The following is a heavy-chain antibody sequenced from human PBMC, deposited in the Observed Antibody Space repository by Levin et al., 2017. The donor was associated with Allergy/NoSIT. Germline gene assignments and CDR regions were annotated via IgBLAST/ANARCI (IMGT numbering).Heavy chain of an antibody. V-gene: IGHV3-43*01. CDR1: GFTFDDYT. CDR3: AKEMAAAGGLLGN. Sequence: GGSLRLSCAASGFTFDDYTMHWVRQAPGKGLEWVSLISWDGGSTYYADSVKGRFTISRDNSKNSLYLQMNSLRTEDTALYYCAKEMAAAGGLLGNWGQGTLVTVSS. CDR2: ISWDGGST. J-gene: IGHJ4*02. D-gene: IGHD6-13*01.